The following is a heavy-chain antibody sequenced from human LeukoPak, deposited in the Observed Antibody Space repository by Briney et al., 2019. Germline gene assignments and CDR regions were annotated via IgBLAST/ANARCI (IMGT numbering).Heavy chain of an antibody. Sequence: GGSLRLSCAASGFTFRNYWMNWVRQAPGKGLEWVANINQDGSVKQYVDSLKGRFTISRDNTKNSMYLQMNSLRAEDTAVYYCARAIYDSSGSGDYWGQGTLVTVSS. CDR2: INQDGSVK. J-gene: IGHJ4*02. CDR1: GFTFRNYW. CDR3: ARAIYDSSGSGDY. V-gene: IGHV3-7*03. D-gene: IGHD3-22*01.